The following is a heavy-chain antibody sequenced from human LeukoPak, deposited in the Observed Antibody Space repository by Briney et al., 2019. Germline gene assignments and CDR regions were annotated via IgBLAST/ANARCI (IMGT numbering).Heavy chain of an antibody. CDR3: ARCSGSSTYHSDDY. D-gene: IGHD2-15*01. Sequence: GGSLRLSCAASGFTFSTYWMHWVRQAPGKGLLWVSRINGDGTSTKYADSVKGRFTISRDNAKNSLSLQMNSLRAEDTAVYYCARCSGSSTYHSDDYWGQGTLVTVSS. V-gene: IGHV3-74*03. CDR1: GFTFSTYW. J-gene: IGHJ4*02. CDR2: INGDGTST.